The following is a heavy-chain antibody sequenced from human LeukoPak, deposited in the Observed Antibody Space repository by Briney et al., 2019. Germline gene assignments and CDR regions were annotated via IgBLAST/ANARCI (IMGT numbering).Heavy chain of an antibody. CDR3: ARIHRSGYYYFDY. V-gene: IGHV4-59*01. CDR2: IYYSGST. CDR1: GGSISNYY. J-gene: IGHJ4*02. D-gene: IGHD3-22*01. Sequence: SETLSLTCTVSGGSISNYYWTWIWQPPGKGLEWIGYIYYSGSTNYNPSLESRLTISVDTSNNHFSLKLTSVTAADTAVYYCARIHRSGYYYFDYWGQGTLVTVSS.